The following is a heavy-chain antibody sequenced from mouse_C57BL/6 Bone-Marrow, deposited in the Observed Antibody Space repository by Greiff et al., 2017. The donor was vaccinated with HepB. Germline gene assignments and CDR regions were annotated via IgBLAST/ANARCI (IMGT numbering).Heavy chain of an antibody. J-gene: IGHJ2*01. V-gene: IGHV1-59*01. Sequence: VQLQQPGAELVRPGPSVKLSCKASGYTFTSYWMHWVKQRPGQGLEWIGVIDPSDSYTNYNQKFKGKATLTVDTSSSTAYMQLSSLTSEDSAVYYCANLNYFDYWGQGTTLTVSS. CDR1: GYTFTSYW. CDR3: ANLNYFDY. CDR2: IDPSDSYT.